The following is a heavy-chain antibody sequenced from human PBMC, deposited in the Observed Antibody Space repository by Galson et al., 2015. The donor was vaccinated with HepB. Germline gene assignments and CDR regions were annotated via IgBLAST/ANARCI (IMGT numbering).Heavy chain of an antibody. CDR3: ARASGGYYYVDQAFDI. V-gene: IGHV3-66*01. CDR1: GFTVSSYY. J-gene: IGHJ3*02. Sequence: SLRLSCAASGFTVSSYYMSWVRQAPGKGLEWVSVIYSGGTTYYADSVKGRFTISRDNSKNTLYFQMNSLRAEDTAVYYCARASGGYYYVDQAFDIWGQGTMVTVSS. CDR2: IYSGGTT. D-gene: IGHD3-22*01.